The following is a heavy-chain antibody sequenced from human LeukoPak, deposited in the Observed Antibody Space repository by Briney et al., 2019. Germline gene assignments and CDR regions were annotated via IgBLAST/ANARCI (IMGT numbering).Heavy chain of an antibody. J-gene: IGHJ4*02. Sequence: ASVKVSCKPSGYTFTCYYMHWVRQAPGQGVEWMGWINPNSGGTNYAQKFQGRVTMTRDTSISTAYMELRSLRSDDTAVYYCARDYDILTGYYTALDYWGQGTLVTVSS. V-gene: IGHV1-2*02. CDR2: INPNSGGT. CDR1: GYTFTCYY. D-gene: IGHD3-9*01. CDR3: ARDYDILTGYYTALDY.